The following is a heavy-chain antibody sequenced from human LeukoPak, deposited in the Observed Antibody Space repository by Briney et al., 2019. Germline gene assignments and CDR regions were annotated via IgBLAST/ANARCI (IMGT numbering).Heavy chain of an antibody. CDR1: GGTFSSYA. Sequence: SVKVSCKASGGTFSSYAISWVRQAPGQGLEWMGGIIPIFGTANYAQKFQGRVTITADESTSTAYMELSSLRSEDTAVYYCARRKIAVAGTGTNWFDPWGQGALVTVSS. V-gene: IGHV1-69*13. J-gene: IGHJ5*02. CDR2: IIPIFGTA. D-gene: IGHD6-19*01. CDR3: ARRKIAVAGTGTNWFDP.